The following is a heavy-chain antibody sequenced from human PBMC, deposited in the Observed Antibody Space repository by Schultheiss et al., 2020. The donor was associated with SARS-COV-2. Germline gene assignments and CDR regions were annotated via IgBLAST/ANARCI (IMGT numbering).Heavy chain of an antibody. CDR3: ASGPSKIFGAPFEY. Sequence: SETLSLTCVVSGDSITSSNWWTWVRQPPEKGLEWIGEIYHSGSTNYNPSLKSRLTISIDVSKQQFSLMLSAVNAADTAVYYCASGPSKIFGAPFEYWGQGALVTVSS. CDR2: IYHSGST. V-gene: IGHV4-4*02. D-gene: IGHD3-3*01. CDR1: GDSITSSNW. J-gene: IGHJ4*02.